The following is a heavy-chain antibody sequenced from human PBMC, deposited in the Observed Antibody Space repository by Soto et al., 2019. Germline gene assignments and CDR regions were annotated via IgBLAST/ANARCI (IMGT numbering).Heavy chain of an antibody. D-gene: IGHD1-26*01. V-gene: IGHV3-9*01. J-gene: IGHJ4*02. Sequence: EVQLVESGGGLVQPGRSLRLSCAASGFTFDDYAMHWVRQAPGKGLEWVSGISWNSGSIGYADSVKGRFTISRDNAKNSLYLQMNSLRAEDTALYYCAEDINAGEWELSRRYFDYWGQGTLVTVSS. CDR1: GFTFDDYA. CDR3: AEDINAGEWELSRRYFDY. CDR2: ISWNSGSI.